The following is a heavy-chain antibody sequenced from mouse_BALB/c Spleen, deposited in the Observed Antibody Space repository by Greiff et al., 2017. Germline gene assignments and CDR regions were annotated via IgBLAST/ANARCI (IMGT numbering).Heavy chain of an antibody. CDR3: ARGDYRYDGRGYYAMDY. J-gene: IGHJ4*01. CDR2: ISDGGSYT. Sequence: EVMLVESGGGLVKPGGSLKLSCAASGFTFSDYYMYWVRQTPEKRLEWVATISDGGSYTYYPDSVKGRFTISRDNAKNNLYLQMSSLKSEDTAMYYCARGDYRYDGRGYYAMDYWGQGTSVTVSS. D-gene: IGHD2-14*01. V-gene: IGHV5-4*02. CDR1: GFTFSDYY.